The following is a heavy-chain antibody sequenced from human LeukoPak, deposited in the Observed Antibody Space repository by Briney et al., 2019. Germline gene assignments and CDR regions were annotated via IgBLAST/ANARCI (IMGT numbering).Heavy chain of an antibody. CDR3: AREVKWELLKFYAFDI. CDR1: GGSFSGYY. Sequence: PSETLSLTCAVYGGSFSGYYWSWIRQPPGKGLEWIGYIYYSGSTNYNPSLKSRVTISVDTSKNQFSLKLSSVTAADTAVYYCAREVKWELLKFYAFDIWGQGTMVTVSS. V-gene: IGHV4-59*01. J-gene: IGHJ3*02. D-gene: IGHD1-26*01. CDR2: IYYSGST.